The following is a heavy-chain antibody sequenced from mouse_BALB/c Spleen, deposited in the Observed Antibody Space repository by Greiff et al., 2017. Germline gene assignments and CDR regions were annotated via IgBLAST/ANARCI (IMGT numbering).Heavy chain of an antibody. J-gene: IGHJ4*01. CDR1: GYTFTSYW. Sequence: QVQLKQSGAELAKPGASVKMSCKASGYTFTSYWMHWVKQRPGQGLEWIGYINPSTGYTEYNQKFKDKATLTADKSSSTAYMQLSSLTSEDSAVYYCAILWNDYAMDYWGQGTSVTVSS. CDR2: INPSTGYT. D-gene: IGHD1-1*02. CDR3: AILWNDYAMDY. V-gene: IGHV1-7*01.